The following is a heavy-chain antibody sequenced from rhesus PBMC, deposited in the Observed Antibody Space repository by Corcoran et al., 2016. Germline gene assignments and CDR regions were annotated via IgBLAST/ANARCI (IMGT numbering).Heavy chain of an antibody. Sequence: QVQLQESGPGLVKPSETLSLTCAASGGSISGGYGWSWIRQPPGKGLEGVGHIFGRMGSTYYDHSRKVQFTISRDTSKNQFSLKLSSVTAADTAVYYCARSGSWQPFDYWGQGVLVTVSS. CDR2: IFGRMGST. CDR3: ARSGSWQPFDY. CDR1: GGSISGGYG. V-gene: IGHV4S7*01. J-gene: IGHJ4*01. D-gene: IGHD6-25*01.